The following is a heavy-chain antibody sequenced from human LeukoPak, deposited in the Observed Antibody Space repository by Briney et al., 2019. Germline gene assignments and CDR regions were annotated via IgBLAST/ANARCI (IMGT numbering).Heavy chain of an antibody. J-gene: IGHJ4*02. CDR3: AKRVPRGVVTQGYIDY. Sequence: GGSLRLSCTASGFTFINYSMNWVRQAPGKGLEWVSSISTNSAFIYYADSVRGRFTISRDNTKNSLYLQMDSLRAEDTAVYYCAKRVPRGVVTQGYIDYWGQGTLVTVSS. V-gene: IGHV3-21*04. CDR1: GFTFINYS. D-gene: IGHD4-23*01. CDR2: ISTNSAFI.